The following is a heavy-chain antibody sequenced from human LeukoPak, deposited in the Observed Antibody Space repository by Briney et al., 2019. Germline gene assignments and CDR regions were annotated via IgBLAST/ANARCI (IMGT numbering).Heavy chain of an antibody. CDR1: GFTVSSNY. Sequence: GGSLRLSCAASGFTVSSNYMSWVRQAPGKGLEWVANIKPDESEKYYVGSVEGRFTISRDNAKNSLYLQMNSLRAEDTAVYYCARDTYGKSYFDYWGRGTLVTVSS. D-gene: IGHD3-10*01. CDR3: ARDTYGKSYFDY. V-gene: IGHV3-7*03. CDR2: IKPDESEK. J-gene: IGHJ4*02.